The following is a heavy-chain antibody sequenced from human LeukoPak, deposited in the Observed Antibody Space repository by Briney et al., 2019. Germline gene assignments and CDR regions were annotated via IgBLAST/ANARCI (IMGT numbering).Heavy chain of an antibody. J-gene: IGHJ6*02. D-gene: IGHD2-2*02. CDR2: ISYDGSNK. Sequence: GSLRLSCAASGFTFSSYSMNWVRQAPGKGLEWVAVISYDGSNKYYADSVKGRFTISRDNSKNTLYLQMNSLRAEDTAVYYCARDQNLVYCSSTSCYTFSYYYGMDVWGQGTTVTVSS. CDR3: ARDQNLVYCSSTSCYTFSYYYGMDV. CDR1: GFTFSSYS. V-gene: IGHV3-30*03.